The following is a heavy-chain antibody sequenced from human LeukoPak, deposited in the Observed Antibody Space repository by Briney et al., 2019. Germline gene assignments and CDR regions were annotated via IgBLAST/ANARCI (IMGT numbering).Heavy chain of an antibody. Sequence: PGGSLRLSCAASGFIFSGHGMHWVRQAPGKGLEWVAFIRYDGSDKYYADSVKGRFTISRDNSKNALYLQMNSLRGDDTAVYYCAKDACSGGTCYGGWYCDLWGRGTLVTVSS. D-gene: IGHD2-15*01. CDR3: AKDACSGGTCYGGWYCDL. CDR2: IRYDGSDK. CDR1: GFIFSGHG. V-gene: IGHV3-30*02. J-gene: IGHJ2*01.